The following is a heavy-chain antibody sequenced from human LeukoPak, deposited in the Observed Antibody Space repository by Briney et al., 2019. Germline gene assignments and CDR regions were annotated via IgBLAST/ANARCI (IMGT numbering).Heavy chain of an antibody. V-gene: IGHV4-34*01. D-gene: IGHD3-16*02. CDR2: INHSGST. Sequence: SETLSLTCAVYGGSFSGYYWSWIRQPPGEGLEWIGEINHSGSTNYNPSLKSRVTISVDTSKNHFSLKLSSVTAADTAVYYCARRNDYVWGSYRSLDYWGQGTLVTVSS. CDR3: ARRNDYVWGSYRSLDY. J-gene: IGHJ4*02. CDR1: GGSFSGYY.